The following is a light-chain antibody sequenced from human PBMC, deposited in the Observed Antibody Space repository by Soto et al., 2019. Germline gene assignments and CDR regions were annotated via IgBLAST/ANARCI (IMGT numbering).Light chain of an antibody. Sequence: IQMTQSPYSLSASVGDRVTITFRASQSISNYLNWYQQKPGKAPRLLIHAAYSLQSGVPSRFSGSGSGTDFTLTISSLQHEDFAIYYCQQSYNAPRTFGPGTKVEIK. V-gene: IGKV1-39*01. J-gene: IGKJ1*01. CDR3: QQSYNAPRT. CDR2: AAY. CDR1: QSISNY.